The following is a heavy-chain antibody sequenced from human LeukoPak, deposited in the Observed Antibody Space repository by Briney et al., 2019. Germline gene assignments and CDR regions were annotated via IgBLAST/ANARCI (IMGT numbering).Heavy chain of an antibody. D-gene: IGHD3-9*01. CDR3: ARSTLFDWLFRVTQPGAFDI. J-gene: IGHJ3*02. Sequence: PSETLSLTRTDSGASISRYYWSWVRQPPGEGLEWVGHLYYSGSSNYSPSLKSRVTIPVDTPKNQFSLKLSSVAAADTAVYYCARSTLFDWLFRVTQPGAFDIWGQGAMVTVCS. CDR2: LYYSGSS. V-gene: IGHV4-59*01. CDR1: GASISRYY.